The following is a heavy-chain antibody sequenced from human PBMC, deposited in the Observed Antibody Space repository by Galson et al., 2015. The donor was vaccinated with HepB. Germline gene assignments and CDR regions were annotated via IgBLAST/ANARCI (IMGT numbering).Heavy chain of an antibody. D-gene: IGHD3-22*01. Sequence: ETLSLTCTVSGGSISSYYWSWIRQPPGKGLEWIGYIYYSGSTNYNPSLKSRVTISVDTSKNQFSLKLRSATAADTAVYYCAREASAGRSGSSYYFDYWGQGTLVTVSS. CDR3: AREASAGRSGSSYYFDY. J-gene: IGHJ4*02. V-gene: IGHV4-59*01. CDR2: IYYSGST. CDR1: GGSISSYY.